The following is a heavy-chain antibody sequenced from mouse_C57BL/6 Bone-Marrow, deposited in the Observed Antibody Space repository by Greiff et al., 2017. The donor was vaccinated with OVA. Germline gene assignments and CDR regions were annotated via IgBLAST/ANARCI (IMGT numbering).Heavy chain of an antibody. CDR3: ARSSYGNYYFDY. CDR2: IYPGGGYT. J-gene: IGHJ2*01. CDR1: GYTFTNYW. V-gene: IGHV1-63*01. D-gene: IGHD2-10*01. Sequence: QVQLKESGAELVRPGPSVKMSCKASGYTFTNYWIGWAKQRPGHGLEWIGDIYPGGGYTNYNEKFKGKATLTADKSSSTAYMQFSSLTSEDSAIYYCARSSYGNYYFDYWGQGTTLTVSS.